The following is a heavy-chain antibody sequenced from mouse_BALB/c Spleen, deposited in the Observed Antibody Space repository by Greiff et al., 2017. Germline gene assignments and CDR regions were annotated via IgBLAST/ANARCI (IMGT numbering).Heavy chain of an antibody. Sequence: EVMLVESGGGLVKPGGSLKLSCAASGFTFSSYAMSWVRQTPEKRLEWVATISSGGSYTYYPDSVKGRFTISRDNAKNTLYLQMSSLRSEDTAMYYCARQNWEAGAWFAYWGQGTLVTVSA. V-gene: IGHV5-9-3*01. J-gene: IGHJ3*01. D-gene: IGHD4-1*01. CDR3: ARQNWEAGAWFAY. CDR1: GFTFSSYA. CDR2: ISSGGSYT.